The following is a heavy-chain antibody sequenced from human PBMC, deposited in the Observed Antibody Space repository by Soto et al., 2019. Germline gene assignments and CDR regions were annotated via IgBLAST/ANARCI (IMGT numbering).Heavy chain of an antibody. CDR3: ARGAMGYTYSYGPDY. CDR1: GFTFSTYV. V-gene: IGHV3-30*04. D-gene: IGHD5-18*01. J-gene: IGHJ4*02. CDR2: ISYDASGQ. Sequence: QVQLVESGGGVVQPGRSLRLSCAASGFTFSTYVMHWVRQAPGKGLEWVAVISYDASGQYYADSVKGRFTISRDNSKNTLYLQMNSVRAEDTAVFHSARGAMGYTYSYGPDYWGQGTLVTVSS.